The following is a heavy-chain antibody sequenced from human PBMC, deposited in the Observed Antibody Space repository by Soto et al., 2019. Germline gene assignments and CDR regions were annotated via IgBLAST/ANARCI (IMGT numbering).Heavy chain of an antibody. CDR1: GFTFSSYA. CDR3: ARDILLDDYGDYYPS. D-gene: IGHD4-17*01. CDR2: ISYDGSNK. J-gene: IGHJ4*02. Sequence: GGSLRLSCAASGFTFSSYAMHWVRQAPGKGLEWVAVISYDGSNKYYADSVKGRFTISRDNSKNTLYLQMNSLRAEDTAVYYCARDILLDDYGDYYPSWGQGTLVTVSS. V-gene: IGHV3-30-3*01.